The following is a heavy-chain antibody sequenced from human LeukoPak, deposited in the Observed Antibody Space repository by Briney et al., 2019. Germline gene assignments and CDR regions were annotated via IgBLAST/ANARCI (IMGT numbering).Heavy chain of an antibody. V-gene: IGHV3-15*01. Sequence: PGESLRLSCAASGFTFSNAWMSWVRQAPGKGLEWVGRIKSKTDGGTTDYAAPVKGRFTISRDDSKNTLYLQMNSLKTEDTAVYYCTTDRRGVDYYDSSPPFDYWGQGTLVTVSS. CDR1: GFTFSNAW. D-gene: IGHD3-22*01. CDR3: TTDRRGVDYYDSSPPFDY. CDR2: IKSKTDGGTT. J-gene: IGHJ4*02.